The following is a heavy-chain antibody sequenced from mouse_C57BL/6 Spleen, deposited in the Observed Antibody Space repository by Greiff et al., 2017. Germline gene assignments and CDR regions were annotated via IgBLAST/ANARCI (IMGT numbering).Heavy chain of an antibody. J-gene: IGHJ4*01. Sequence: EVHLVESGGGLVTPGGSLKLSCAASGFTFSDYGMHWVRQAPEKGLEWVAYISSGSSTIYYADKVKGRFTISRDNAKNTLFLQMTSLRSEDTAMYYCARRGGYDDGGYAMDYWGQGTSVTVSS. CDR3: ARRGGYDDGGYAMDY. V-gene: IGHV5-17*01. CDR2: ISSGSSTI. D-gene: IGHD2-2*01. CDR1: GFTFSDYG.